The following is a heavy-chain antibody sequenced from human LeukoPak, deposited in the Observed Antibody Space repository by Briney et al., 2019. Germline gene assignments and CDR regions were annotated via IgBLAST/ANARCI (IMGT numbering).Heavy chain of an antibody. J-gene: IGHJ4*02. V-gene: IGHV3-66*01. CDR1: GFTVSTNY. D-gene: IGHD3-16*01. Sequence: GGSLRLSCAASGFTVSTNYMSWVRQAPGKGLDWVSIIYSGGSTYYADSVKGRFTISRDNSKNTLYLQMNSLGAEDTAVYYCTRWRGTNDYWGQGTLVTVSS. CDR2: IYSGGST. CDR3: TRWRGTNDY.